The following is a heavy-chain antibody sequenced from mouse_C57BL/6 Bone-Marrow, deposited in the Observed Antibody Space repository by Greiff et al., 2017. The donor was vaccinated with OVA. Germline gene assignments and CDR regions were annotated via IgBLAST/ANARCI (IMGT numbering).Heavy chain of an antibody. CDR1: GYTFTDYY. Sequence: EVQLQQSGPELVKPGASVKISCKASGYTFTDYYMNWVKQSHGKSLEWIGDINPNNGGTSYNQKFKGKATLTVDKSSSTAYMELSSLTSEDSAVYYCARGDYGSSRFDYWGQGTTLTVSS. J-gene: IGHJ2*01. D-gene: IGHD1-1*01. V-gene: IGHV1-26*01. CDR3: ARGDYGSSRFDY. CDR2: INPNNGGT.